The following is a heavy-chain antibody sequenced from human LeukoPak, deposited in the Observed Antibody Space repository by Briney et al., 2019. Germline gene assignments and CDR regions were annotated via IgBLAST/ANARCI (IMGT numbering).Heavy chain of an antibody. CDR1: GGSISSGDYY. CDR3: ARAGYYYDSSGPPGY. V-gene: IGHV4-30-4*08. Sequence: PSQTLSLTCTVSGGSISSGDYYWSWIRQPPGKGLEWIGYIYYSGSTYYNPSLKSRVTISVDTSKNQFSLKLSSVTAADTAVYYCARAGYYYDSSGPPGYWGQGTLVTDSS. D-gene: IGHD3-22*01. J-gene: IGHJ4*02. CDR2: IYYSGST.